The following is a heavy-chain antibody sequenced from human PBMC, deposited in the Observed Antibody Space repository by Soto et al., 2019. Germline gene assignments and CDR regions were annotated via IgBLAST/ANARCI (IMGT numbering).Heavy chain of an antibody. CDR2: ISGSGGST. CDR1: GFTFSSYA. D-gene: IGHD3-22*01. Sequence: GGSLRLSCAASGFTFSSYAMSWVRQAPGKGLEWVSAISGSGGSTYYADSVKGRFTISRDNSKNTLYLQMNSLRAEDTAVYYCAKGYYYDSSGYFDVFDIWGQGTMVTVSS. J-gene: IGHJ3*02. CDR3: AKGYYYDSSGYFDVFDI. V-gene: IGHV3-23*01.